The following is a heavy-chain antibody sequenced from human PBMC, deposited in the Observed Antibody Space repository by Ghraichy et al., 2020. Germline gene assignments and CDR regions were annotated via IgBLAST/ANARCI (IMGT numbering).Heavy chain of an antibody. J-gene: IGHJ4*02. CDR3: ATDSIWRGYYDSSGSY. Sequence: ASVKVSCKVSGYTLTELSMHWVRQAPGNGLEWMGGFDPEDGETIYAQKFQGRVTMTEDTSTDTAYMELSSLRSEDTAVYYCATDSIWRGYYDSSGSYWGQGTLVTVSS. CDR1: GYTLTELS. CDR2: FDPEDGET. D-gene: IGHD3-22*01. V-gene: IGHV1-24*01.